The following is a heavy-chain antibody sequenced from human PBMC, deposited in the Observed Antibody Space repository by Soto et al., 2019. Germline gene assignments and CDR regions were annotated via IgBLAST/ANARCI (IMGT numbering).Heavy chain of an antibody. CDR3: ARDNGYGDYALS. D-gene: IGHD4-17*01. J-gene: IGHJ4*02. V-gene: IGHV1-69*04. CDR2: IIPILGIA. CDR1: GGTFSSYT. Sequence: GASVKVSCKASGGTFSSYTISWVRQAPGQGLEWMGRIIPILGIANYAQKFQGRVTITADKSTSTAYMELSSLRSEDTTVYYCARDNGYGDYALSWGQGTLVTVSS.